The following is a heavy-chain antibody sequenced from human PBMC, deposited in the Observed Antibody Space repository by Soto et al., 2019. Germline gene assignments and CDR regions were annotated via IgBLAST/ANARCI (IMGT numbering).Heavy chain of an antibody. CDR3: ARDGKGNNRRGVNEPLGY. D-gene: IGHD3-10*01. J-gene: IGHJ4*02. Sequence: QVQLVQSGAEVKKPGSSVKVSCKASGGTFSSYAISWVRQAPGQGLEWMGGIIPIFGTANYAQKFQGRVTITADESTSTGYMELSSLRSEDTAVYCCARDGKGNNRRGVNEPLGYGGQGTLVTVSS. CDR2: IIPIFGTA. V-gene: IGHV1-69*12. CDR1: GGTFSSYA.